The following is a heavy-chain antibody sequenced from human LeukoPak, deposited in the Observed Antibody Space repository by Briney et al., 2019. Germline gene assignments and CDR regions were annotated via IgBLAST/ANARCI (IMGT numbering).Heavy chain of an antibody. V-gene: IGHV1-18*01. CDR3: ARDEYYYDSSGYYSDVFDY. CDR1: GGTFSSYA. J-gene: IGHJ4*02. D-gene: IGHD3-22*01. CDR2: ISAYNGNT. Sequence: ASVKVSCKASGGTFSSYAISWVRQAPGQGLEWMGWISAYNGNTNYAQKLQGRVTMTTDTSTSTAYMELRSLRSDDTAVYYCARDEYYYDSSGYYSDVFDYWGQGTLVTVSS.